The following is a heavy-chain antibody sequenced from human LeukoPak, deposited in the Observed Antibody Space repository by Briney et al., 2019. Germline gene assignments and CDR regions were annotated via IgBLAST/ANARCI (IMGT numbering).Heavy chain of an antibody. CDR2: ISYDGYNK. D-gene: IGHD3-10*01. CDR1: GFTFKIFP. J-gene: IGHJ4*02. V-gene: IGHV3-30-3*01. CDR3: ARDLRGDYYGSGNYPT. Sequence: GRSLRLSCAASGFTFKIFPMHWVRQAPGKGLEWVALISYDGYNKYYADSVKGRFTISRDNSKNTLFLQINSLRAEDTAVYYCARDLRGDYYGSGNYPTWGQGTLVTVSS.